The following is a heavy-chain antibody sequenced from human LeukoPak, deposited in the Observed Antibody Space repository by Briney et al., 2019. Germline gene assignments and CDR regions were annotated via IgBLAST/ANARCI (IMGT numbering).Heavy chain of an antibody. J-gene: IGHJ3*02. Sequence: SETLSLTCTVSGGSISSSSYYWGWIRQPPGKGLEWIGSIYYSGSTYYNPSLKSRVTISVDTSKNQFSLKLSSVAAADTAVYYCARGYDTIFGVVITDDAFDIWGQGTMVTVSS. CDR2: IYYSGST. D-gene: IGHD3-3*01. V-gene: IGHV4-39*07. CDR1: GGSISSSSYY. CDR3: ARGYDTIFGVVITDDAFDI.